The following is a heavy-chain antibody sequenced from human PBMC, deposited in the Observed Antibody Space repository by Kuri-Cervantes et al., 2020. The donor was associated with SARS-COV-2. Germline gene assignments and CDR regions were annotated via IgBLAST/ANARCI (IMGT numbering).Heavy chain of an antibody. CDR3: ASDGVSGSLSLDF. V-gene: IGHV1-46*01. J-gene: IGHJ4*02. D-gene: IGHD6-19*01. CDR2: INPSGGST. CDR1: GYTFTSYY. Sequence: ASVTVSCKASGYTFTSYYMHWVRPAPGQGLEWMGIINPSGGSTSYAQKFRGRVTLTADTSTTTAYLELSGLKTEDTALYYCASDGVSGSLSLDFWGQGTLVTVYS.